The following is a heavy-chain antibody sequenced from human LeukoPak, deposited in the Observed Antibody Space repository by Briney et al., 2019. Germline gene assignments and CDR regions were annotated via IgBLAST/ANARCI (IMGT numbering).Heavy chain of an antibody. CDR1: GFTFSSYW. Sequence: GGSLRLSCAASGFTFSSYWMHWVRQAPGKGLVWVSRINSDGSSTSYADSVKGRFTISRDNAKNSLYLQMNSLRAEDTAVYYCARAPGGSGSYFVPSYYYYYGMDVWGQGTTVTVSS. V-gene: IGHV3-74*01. J-gene: IGHJ6*02. CDR3: ARAPGGSGSYFVPSYYYYYGMDV. CDR2: INSDGSST. D-gene: IGHD3-10*01.